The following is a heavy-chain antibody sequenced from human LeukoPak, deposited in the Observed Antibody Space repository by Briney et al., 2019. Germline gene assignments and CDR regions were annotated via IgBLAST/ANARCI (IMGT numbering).Heavy chain of an antibody. CDR2: IHPNGRDT. J-gene: IGHJ4*02. V-gene: IGHV1-2*02. CDR3: SGRYGPGPV. Sequence: ASVKVSCKTSGYTFSDHHIYWVRQAPGQGLEWMGCIHPNGRDTKYAQKFQVRMTMTTDSSISTAYMQLYSVTSEDTAVYYCSGRYGPGPVWGQGTLITVSS. CDR1: GYTFSDHH. D-gene: IGHD3-10*01.